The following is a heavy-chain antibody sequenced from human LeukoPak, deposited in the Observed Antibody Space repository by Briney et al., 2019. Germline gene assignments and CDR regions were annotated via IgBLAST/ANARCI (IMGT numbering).Heavy chain of an antibody. J-gene: IGHJ4*02. Sequence: ASVKVSCKASGYTFTSYYMHLVRQAPGQGLEWMGVINPSGGSTVYAQNFQGRVTMTRDTSTSTVYMELSSLRSEDTAVYYCARENMIRGVKHFDYWGQGTLVTVSS. CDR1: GYTFTSYY. V-gene: IGHV1-46*01. CDR3: ARENMIRGVKHFDY. CDR2: INPSGGST. D-gene: IGHD3-10*01.